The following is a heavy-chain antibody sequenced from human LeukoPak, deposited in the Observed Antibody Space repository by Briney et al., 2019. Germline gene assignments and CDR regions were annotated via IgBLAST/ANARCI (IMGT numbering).Heavy chain of an antibody. D-gene: IGHD3-10*01. V-gene: IGHV3-30*01. CDR3: ARGGIPTGPYYYFYYMDV. J-gene: IGHJ6*03. CDR1: GFTFSRNV. CDR2: TSYDGNNK. Sequence: GGSLRLSCAASGFTFSRNVMHWVRQAPGKGLEWVALTSYDGNNKFYADSVKGRFTIFRDNSRNTLYLQMNSLRGEDAAVYSCARGGIPTGPYYYFYYMDVWGKGTAVTVSS.